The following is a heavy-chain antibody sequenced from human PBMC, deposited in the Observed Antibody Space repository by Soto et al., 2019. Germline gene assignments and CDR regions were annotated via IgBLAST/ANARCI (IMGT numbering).Heavy chain of an antibody. J-gene: IGHJ4*02. Sequence: GCLILSSAASGFTFSDAWMSWVRQAPGKGLEWVGLIEKKTEGGTTEYAAPSKCRFTISRDDSKNTLYLQIRVLKTDDTAVYYCRTQWVXWGQGTTDPVSX. CDR1: GFTFSDAW. CDR3: RTQWVX. V-gene: IGHV3-15*04. D-gene: IGHD1-26*01. CDR2: IEKKTEGGTT.